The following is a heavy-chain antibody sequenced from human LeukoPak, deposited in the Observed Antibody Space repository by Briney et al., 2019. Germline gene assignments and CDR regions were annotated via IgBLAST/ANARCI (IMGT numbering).Heavy chain of an antibody. CDR2: ILGGGNT. D-gene: IGHD3-16*01. J-gene: IGHJ4*02. CDR3: AKGYYDYVWGSYYFDY. V-gene: IGHV3-23*01. CDR1: GFTFTTYA. Sequence: SGGSLRLSCAASGFTFTTYAMNWVRQAPGKGLEWVSAILGGGNTYYADSVKGRFTISRDTSKNTLYLQMNSLRVEDTAVYYCAKGYYDYVWGSYYFDYWGQGTLVTVSS.